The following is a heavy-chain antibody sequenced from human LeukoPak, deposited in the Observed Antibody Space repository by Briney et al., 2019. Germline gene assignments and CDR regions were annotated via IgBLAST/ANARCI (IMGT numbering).Heavy chain of an antibody. V-gene: IGHV4-34*01. CDR1: GGSFSDYY. J-gene: IGHJ6*03. Sequence: PSETLSLTCAVYGGSFSDYYWSWIRQPPGKGLEWIGEIHHSGSTNYNPSLKSRVTISVDTSKNQFSLKLSSVTAADTAVYYCAREVAARPYYYYYMDVWGKGTTVTVSS. CDR3: AREVAARPYYYYYMDV. D-gene: IGHD6-6*01. CDR2: IHHSGST.